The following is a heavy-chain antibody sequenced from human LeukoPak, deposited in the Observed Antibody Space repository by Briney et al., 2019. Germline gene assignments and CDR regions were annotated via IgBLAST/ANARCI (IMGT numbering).Heavy chain of an antibody. D-gene: IGHD6-13*01. CDR3: ARGAGRQQLDPRLDYYYGMDV. CDR2: INPNSGGT. CDR1: GYTFTGYY. V-gene: IGHV1-2*02. J-gene: IGHJ6*02. Sequence: ASVKVSCKASGYTFTGYYMHWVRQAPGLGLEWMGWINPNSGGTNYAQKFQGRVTMTRDTSISTAYMELSRLRSDDTAVYYCARGAGRQQLDPRLDYYYGMDVWGQGTTVTVSS.